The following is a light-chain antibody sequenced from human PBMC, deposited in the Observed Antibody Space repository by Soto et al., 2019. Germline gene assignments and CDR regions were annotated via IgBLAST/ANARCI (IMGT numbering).Light chain of an antibody. CDR1: QSVSSTY. J-gene: IGKJ4*01. CDR2: AAS. CDR3: QVYGTFLA. Sequence: EIVLTQSPGTLSLSPGERATLSCRACQSVSSTYFAWYQQKPGQAPRLVIYAASTRAAGIPDTFSGSGSGTDFSLTISRLEPEDVTVYYGQVYGTFLAFGGGTKVEIK. V-gene: IGKV3-20*01.